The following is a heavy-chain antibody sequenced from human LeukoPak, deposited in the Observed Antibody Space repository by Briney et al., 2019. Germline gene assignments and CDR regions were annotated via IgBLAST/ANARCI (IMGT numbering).Heavy chain of an antibody. CDR2: ISSSSSYI. Sequence: GGSLRLSCAASGFTFSSYSMNWVRQAPGKGLEWASSISSSSSYIYYADSVKGRFTISRDNAKNSLYLQMNSLRAEDTAVYYCARVFRQQLVHPPLYYFDYWGQGTLVTVSS. J-gene: IGHJ4*02. CDR1: GFTFSSYS. V-gene: IGHV3-21*01. CDR3: ARVFRQQLVHPPLYYFDY. D-gene: IGHD6-13*01.